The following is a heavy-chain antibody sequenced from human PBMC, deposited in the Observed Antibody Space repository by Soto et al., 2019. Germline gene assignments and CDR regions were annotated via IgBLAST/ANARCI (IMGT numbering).Heavy chain of an antibody. D-gene: IGHD3-16*02. CDR2: ISSNGGST. CDR1: GFTFSSYA. Sequence: PGGSLRLSCSASGFTFSSYAMHWVRQAPGKGLEYVSAISSNGGSTYYADSVKGRFTISRDNSKNTLYLQMRSLRSEDTAVYYCARSSGGVFGIIIEGSNWLAPWGQGSLVTVSS. CDR3: ARSSGGVFGIIIEGSNWLAP. V-gene: IGHV3-64*04. J-gene: IGHJ5*02.